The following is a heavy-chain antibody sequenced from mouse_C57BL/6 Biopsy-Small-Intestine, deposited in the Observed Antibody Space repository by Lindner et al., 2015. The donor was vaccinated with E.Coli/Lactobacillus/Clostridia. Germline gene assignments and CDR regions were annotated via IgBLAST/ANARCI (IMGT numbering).Heavy chain of an antibody. CDR1: GFSLTSYA. D-gene: IGHD1-1*01. V-gene: IGHV2-9-1*01. CDR2: IWTGGGT. CDR3: AISYYGSSLYYFDY. Sequence: VQLQESGPGLVAPSQSLSITCTVSGFSLTSYAINWVRQPPGKGLEWLGVIWTGGGTNYNSALKSRLSISKDNSKSQVFLKMNSLQTDDTARYYCAISYYGSSLYYFDYWGQGTTLTVSS. J-gene: IGHJ2*01.